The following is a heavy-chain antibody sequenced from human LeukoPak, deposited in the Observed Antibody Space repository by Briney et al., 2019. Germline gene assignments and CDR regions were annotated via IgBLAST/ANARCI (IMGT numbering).Heavy chain of an antibody. D-gene: IGHD3-22*01. J-gene: IGHJ6*03. Sequence: SVNVSCQSSVGTFSSYAISWVRQAPGQGLEWMGGIIPIFGTANYAQKFQGRVTITADESTSTAYMELSSLRSEDTDVYYCARSGYYYDSSGLEYYYYYMDVWGKGTTVTISS. CDR1: VGTFSSYA. CDR3: ARSGYYYDSSGLEYYYYYMDV. V-gene: IGHV1-69*13. CDR2: IIPIFGTA.